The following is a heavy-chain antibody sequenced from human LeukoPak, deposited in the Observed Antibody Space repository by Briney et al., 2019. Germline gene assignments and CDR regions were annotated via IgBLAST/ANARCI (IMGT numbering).Heavy chain of an antibody. CDR2: IRSKANSYAT. V-gene: IGHV3-73*01. D-gene: IGHD3-16*01. Sequence: SGGSLRLSCAASGFTFSGSAMHWVRQASGKGLEWVGRIRSKANSYATAYAASVKGRFTISRDDPKNTAYLQMNSLKTEDTAVYYRTWHGGLCFGSNYVDYWGQGTLVTVSS. J-gene: IGHJ4*02. CDR3: TWHGGLCFGSNYVDY. CDR1: GFTFSGSA.